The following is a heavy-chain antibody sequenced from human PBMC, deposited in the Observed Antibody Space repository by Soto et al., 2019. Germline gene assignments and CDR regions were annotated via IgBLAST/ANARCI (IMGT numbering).Heavy chain of an antibody. CDR1: GYPVTAYY. J-gene: IGHJ3*02. CDR2: INPATGAA. Sequence: QLHLVQSGAVVKKPGASVTVSCSASGYPVTAYYMHWVRQAPGRGLEWMGGINPATGAAKYTQTFQGRVTGTRDTSTGTVFMELSGLTSEDTAVFYCARGGGVGVAGSAAFDMWGQGTLVTVSS. V-gene: IGHV1-2*02. D-gene: IGHD3-3*01. CDR3: ARGGGVGVAGSAAFDM.